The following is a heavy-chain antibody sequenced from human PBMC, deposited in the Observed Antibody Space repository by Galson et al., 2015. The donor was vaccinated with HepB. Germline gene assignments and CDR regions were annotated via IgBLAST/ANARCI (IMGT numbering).Heavy chain of an antibody. D-gene: IGHD6-19*01. CDR2: ISYDGSNK. CDR3: ARGLRPTYSSGWYQNWFDP. CDR1: GFTFRNYA. V-gene: IGHV3-30-3*01. Sequence: SLRLSCAASGFTFRNYAMHWVRQTPGKGLDWVAVISYDGSNKYYADSVRGRFTISRDNSKNTLYLQMNSLRAEDTAVYYCARGLRPTYSSGWYQNWFDPWGQGTLVTVSS. J-gene: IGHJ5*02.